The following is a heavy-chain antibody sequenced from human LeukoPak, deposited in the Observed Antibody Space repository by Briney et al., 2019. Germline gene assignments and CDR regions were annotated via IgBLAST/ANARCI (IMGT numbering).Heavy chain of an antibody. J-gene: IGHJ3*02. D-gene: IGHD2-2*01. CDR1: GGSITSGIYY. V-gene: IGHV4-61*02. CDR2: LYTDGST. CDR3: ARDSGVPAATGNDAFDI. Sequence: PSQTLSLTCTVSGGSITSGIYYWGWIRQPAGKGLEWIGRLYTDGSTRYNPALKSRVTISVDKSKNQFSLKVSSVTAADTAVYYCARDSGVPAATGNDAFDIWGQGTMVTVSS.